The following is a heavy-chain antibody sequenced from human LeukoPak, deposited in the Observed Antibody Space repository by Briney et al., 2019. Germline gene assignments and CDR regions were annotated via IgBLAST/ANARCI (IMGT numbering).Heavy chain of an antibody. CDR1: GGSFSGYD. J-gene: IGHJ3*02. CDR2: INHSGST. Sequence: SETLSLTCAVYGGSFSGYDWSWIRQPPGKGLEWIGEINHSGSTNYNPSLKSRVTISVDTSKNQFPLKLSSVTAADTAVYYCARGGGVVSSYPLDAFDIWGRGTVVTVSS. V-gene: IGHV4-34*01. CDR3: ARGGGVVSSYPLDAFDI.